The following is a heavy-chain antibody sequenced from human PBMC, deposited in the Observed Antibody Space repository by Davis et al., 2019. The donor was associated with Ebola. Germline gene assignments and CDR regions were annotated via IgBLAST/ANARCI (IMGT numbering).Heavy chain of an antibody. V-gene: IGHV3-30*02. D-gene: IGHD6-19*01. CDR2: IWYDGSNE. Sequence: GESLKISCAASGFTFSTYAFHWVRQAPGKGLEWVAVIWYDGSNEKYPDSVRGRFTISRDKSNNTLYLEMNSLRVDDTAVYYCATTQWLREFDNWGQGTLVTVSS. CDR3: ATTQWLREFDN. CDR1: GFTFSTYA. J-gene: IGHJ4*02.